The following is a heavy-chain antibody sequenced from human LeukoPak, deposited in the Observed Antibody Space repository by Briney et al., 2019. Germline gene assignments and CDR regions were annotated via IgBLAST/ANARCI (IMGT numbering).Heavy chain of an antibody. CDR2: INQDGSVT. CDR1: GFTFSGYE. CDR3: ARVPGFSSFDL. Sequence: PGGSLRLSCVVSGFTFSGYEMNWIRQTPEKGLEFVANINQDGSVTNYVDSLKGRCTISRDNAKKSLYLEIRGLRADDTALYYCARVPGFSSFDLWGQGTLVTVSS. J-gene: IGHJ4*02. V-gene: IGHV3-7*01. D-gene: IGHD3-3*02.